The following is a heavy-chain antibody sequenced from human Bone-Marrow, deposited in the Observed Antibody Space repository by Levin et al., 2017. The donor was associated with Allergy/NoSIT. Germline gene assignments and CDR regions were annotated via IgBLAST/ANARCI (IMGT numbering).Heavy chain of an antibody. V-gene: IGHV3-30*18. Sequence: GGSLRLSCAASGFSLSDFGMHWVRQAPGKGLEWVAVISSDGRNTYYADSVKGRFTISRDTSKNTVFLQMSTLREDDTADYYCANDLGLRRYDWLFYFDHWGQGILLTVSS. D-gene: IGHD3-16*01. J-gene: IGHJ4*02. CDR2: ISSDGRNT. CDR1: GFSLSDFG. CDR3: ANDLGLRRYDWLFYFDH.